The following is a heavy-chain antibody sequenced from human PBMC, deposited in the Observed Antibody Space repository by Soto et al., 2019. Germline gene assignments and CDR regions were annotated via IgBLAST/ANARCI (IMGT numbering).Heavy chain of an antibody. Sequence: GGSLRISCAASGFTFNIYALHWVRQAPGKGLEWVAVISFDGTKKYYSDSVKGRFTISRDNLKNTLYLQMNNLRVEDAALYFCAREDDYGYRYINYGLDVWGQVATFTVSS. D-gene: IGHD4-17*01. CDR2: ISFDGTKK. J-gene: IGHJ6*02. CDR3: AREDDYGYRYINYGLDV. V-gene: IGHV3-30-3*01. CDR1: GFTFNIYA.